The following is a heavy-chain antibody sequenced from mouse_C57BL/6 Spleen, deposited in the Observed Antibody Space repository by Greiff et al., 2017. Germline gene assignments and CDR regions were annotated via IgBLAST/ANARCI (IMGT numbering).Heavy chain of an antibody. CDR3: AKNYDGGGYAMDY. CDR1: GFSLTSYG. V-gene: IGHV2-5*01. J-gene: IGHJ4*01. Sequence: VQLVESGPGLVQPSQSLSITCTVSGFSLTSYGVHWVRQSPGKGLEWLGVIWRGGSTDYNAAFMSRLSITKDNSKSQVFFKMNSLQADDTAIYYCAKNYDGGGYAMDYWGQGTSVTVSS. CDR2: IWRGGST. D-gene: IGHD2-12*01.